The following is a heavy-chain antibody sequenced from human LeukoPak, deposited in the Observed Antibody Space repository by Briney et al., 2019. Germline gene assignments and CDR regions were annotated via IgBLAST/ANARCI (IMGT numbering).Heavy chain of an antibody. D-gene: IGHD1-26*01. CDR1: GLTFSSHW. CDR3: ARAIKWEPDY. CDR2: IKEDGSEK. Sequence: PGGSLRLSCAASGLTFSSHWMSWVRQAPGKGLEWVANIKEDGSEKYYVDSVKGRFTISRDNAKNSLYLQMNSLRAEDTAVYYCARAIKWEPDYWGQGTLVTVSS. V-gene: IGHV3-7*01. J-gene: IGHJ4*02.